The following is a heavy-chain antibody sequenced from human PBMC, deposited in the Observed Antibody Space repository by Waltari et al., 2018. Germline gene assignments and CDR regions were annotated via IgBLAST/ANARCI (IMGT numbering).Heavy chain of an antibody. V-gene: IGHV3-7*01. CDR3: ARELGYCDGGNCYPWFDP. CDR1: GLRVSNYW. J-gene: IGHJ5*02. D-gene: IGHD2-15*01. CDR2: IKEDGSEK. Sequence: EVQLVESGGRLVQPGGSLRLSCAGAGLRVSNYWMSWVRQAPGKGLEWVANIKEDGSEKNYVDSVKGRFTVSRDNANNAVYLQMKSLRADDTAVYYCARELGYCDGGNCYPWFDPWGKGTLVTVSS.